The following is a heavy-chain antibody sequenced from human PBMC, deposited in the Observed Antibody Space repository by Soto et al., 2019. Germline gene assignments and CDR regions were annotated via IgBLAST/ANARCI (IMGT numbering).Heavy chain of an antibody. Sequence: SVKVSCKASGGTFSSYAISWVRQAAGQGLEWMGGIRPICVTANYAQKVRGRGRISADGSTSTAYMELSSLRSEDTHVSYCASSWSDSSGYVHPGHAFDIWGQGTMVTVSS. CDR1: GGTFSSYA. CDR2: IRPICVTA. CDR3: ASSWSDSSGYVHPGHAFDI. D-gene: IGHD3-22*01. V-gene: IGHV1-69*13. J-gene: IGHJ3*02.